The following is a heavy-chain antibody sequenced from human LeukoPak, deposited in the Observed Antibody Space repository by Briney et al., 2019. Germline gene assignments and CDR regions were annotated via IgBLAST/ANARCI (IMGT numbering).Heavy chain of an antibody. CDR2: ISYDGSND. Sequence: TGGSLRLSCAASGFTFSSYAMHWVRQAPGKGLEWVAFISYDGSNDYYADSVKGRFTISRDNAKNSLYLQMNSLRADDTAVYYCARDPREQYIQGRGWYAPDFFDYWGQGTLVTVSS. V-gene: IGHV3-30*04. CDR3: ARDPREQYIQGRGWYAPDFFDY. CDR1: GFTFSSYA. D-gene: IGHD6-19*01. J-gene: IGHJ4*02.